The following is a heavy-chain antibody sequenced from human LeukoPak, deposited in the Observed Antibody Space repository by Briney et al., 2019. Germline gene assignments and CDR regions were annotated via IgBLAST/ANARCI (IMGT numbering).Heavy chain of an antibody. V-gene: IGHV3-21*01. Sequence: PGGSLRLSCAASGFTFSSYAMSWVRQAPGKGLEWVSSISSSSSYIYYADSVKGRFTISRDNAKNSLYLQMNSLRAEDTAVYYCARVNGDDSFDYWGQGTLVTVSS. D-gene: IGHD4-17*01. CDR1: GFTFSSYA. CDR2: ISSSSSYI. J-gene: IGHJ4*02. CDR3: ARVNGDDSFDY.